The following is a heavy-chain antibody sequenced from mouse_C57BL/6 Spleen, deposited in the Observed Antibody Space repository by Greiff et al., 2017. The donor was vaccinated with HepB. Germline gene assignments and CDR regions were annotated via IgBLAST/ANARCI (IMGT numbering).Heavy chain of an antibody. Sequence: QVQLQQPGAELVMPGASVKLSCKASGYTFTSYWMHWVKQRPGQGLEWIGEIDPADSYTNYNQKFKGKSTLTVDKSSSTAYMQLSSLTSEDSAVYYCARSRGRYYFGYWGQGTTLTVSS. CDR2: IDPADSYT. V-gene: IGHV1-69*01. J-gene: IGHJ2*01. CDR1: GYTFTSYW. CDR3: ARSRGRYYFGY.